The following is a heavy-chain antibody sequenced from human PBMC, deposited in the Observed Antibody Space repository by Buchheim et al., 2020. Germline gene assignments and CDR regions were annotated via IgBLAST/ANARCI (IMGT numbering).Heavy chain of an antibody. V-gene: IGHV4-34*01. D-gene: IGHD2-2*01. CDR3: ARVRPYCSSTSCAARYYYYGMDV. CDR1: GGSFSGYY. CDR2: INHSGST. J-gene: IGHJ6*02. Sequence: QVQLQQWGAGLLKPSETLSLTCAVYGGSFSGYYWSWIRQPPGKGLEWIGEINHSGSTNYNPSLKSRVTISVDTSKNQFSLKLSSVTAADTAVYYCARVRPYCSSTSCAARYYYYGMDVWGQGTT.